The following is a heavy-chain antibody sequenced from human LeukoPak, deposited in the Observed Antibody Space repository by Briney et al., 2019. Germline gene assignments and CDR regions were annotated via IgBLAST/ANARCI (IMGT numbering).Heavy chain of an antibody. D-gene: IGHD5-18*01. Sequence: GGSLRLSCAASGLTFSSYSMNWVRQAPGKGLEWVSSISSSSSYIYYADSVKGRFTISRDNAKNSLYLQMNSLRAEDTAVYYCARTSVDTGGYFDYWGQGTLVTVSS. V-gene: IGHV3-21*01. CDR1: GLTFSSYS. CDR3: ARTSVDTGGYFDY. CDR2: ISSSSSYI. J-gene: IGHJ4*02.